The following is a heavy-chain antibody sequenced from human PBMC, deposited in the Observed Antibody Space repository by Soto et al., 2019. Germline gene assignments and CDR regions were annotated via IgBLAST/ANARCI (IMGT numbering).Heavy chain of an antibody. J-gene: IGHJ6*02. CDR3: ARRAAAGLNYYYYYGMDV. CDR1: GGSVSSGSYY. CDR2: IYYSGST. V-gene: IGHV4-39*01. Sequence: SETLSLTCTVSGGSVSSGSYYWSWIRQPPGKGLEWIGYIYYSGSTYYNPSLKSRVTISVDTSKNQFSLKLSSVTAADTAVYYCARRAAAGLNYYYYYGMDVWGQGTTVTVSS. D-gene: IGHD6-13*01.